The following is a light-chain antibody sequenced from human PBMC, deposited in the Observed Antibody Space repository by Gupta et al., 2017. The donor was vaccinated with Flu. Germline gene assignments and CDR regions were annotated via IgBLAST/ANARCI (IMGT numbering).Light chain of an antibody. CDR1: QGISSY. CDR2: YAS. CDR3: QQYDSNLVVT. J-gene: IGKJ5*01. V-gene: IGKV1D-43*01. Sequence: AIRMTQSPFSLSASVGDRVTITCWASQGISSYLAWYKQKPAKAPKLFIYYASSWQSGVPSRFSGSGYGKDYTLTISSRQPEDFATYYCQQYDSNLVVTFGQGTLLEIK.